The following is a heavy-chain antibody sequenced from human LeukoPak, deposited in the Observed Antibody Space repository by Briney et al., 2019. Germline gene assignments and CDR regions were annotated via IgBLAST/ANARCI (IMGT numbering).Heavy chain of an antibody. D-gene: IGHD3-22*01. CDR1: GFTFGDYA. V-gene: IGHV3-49*04. Sequence: GGSLRLSCTASGFTFGDYAMSWVRQAPGKGLEWVGFIRSKAYGGTTEYAASVKGRFTISRDDSKSIAYLQMNSLKTEDTAVYYCTRDGHSSGYYYLADFFGDWGQGTLVTVSS. CDR2: IRSKAYGGTT. J-gene: IGHJ4*02. CDR3: TRDGHSSGYYYLADFFGD.